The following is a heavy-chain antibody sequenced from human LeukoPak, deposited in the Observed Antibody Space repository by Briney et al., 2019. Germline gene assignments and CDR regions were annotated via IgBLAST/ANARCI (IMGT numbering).Heavy chain of an antibody. D-gene: IGHD6-13*01. V-gene: IGHV4-34*01. Sequence: SETLSLTCAVYGGSFSGYYWSWIRQPPGKGLEWIGEINHSGSTKYNPSLKSRVTISVDTSKNQFSLKLSSVAAADTAVYYCATGTDSSSWYYFDYWGQGTLVTLSS. CDR2: INHSGST. CDR1: GGSFSGYY. CDR3: ATGTDSSSWYYFDY. J-gene: IGHJ4*02.